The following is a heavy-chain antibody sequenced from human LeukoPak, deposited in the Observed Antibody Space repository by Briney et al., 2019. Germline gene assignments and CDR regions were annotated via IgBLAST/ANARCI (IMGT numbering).Heavy chain of an antibody. CDR2: IYYSGST. CDR1: GGSISNYY. J-gene: IGHJ5*02. D-gene: IGHD3-10*01. Sequence: SETLSLTCTVSGGSISNYYWSWIRQAPGKGLEWIGYIYYSGSTNYNPSLKSRVTISVDTSKNQFSLKLSSVTAADTAVYNCARDAYGSGSYYLNWFDPWGQGTLVTVSS. V-gene: IGHV4-59*01. CDR3: ARDAYGSGSYYLNWFDP.